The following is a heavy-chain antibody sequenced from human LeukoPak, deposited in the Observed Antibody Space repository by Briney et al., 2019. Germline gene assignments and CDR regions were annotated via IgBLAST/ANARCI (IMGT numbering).Heavy chain of an antibody. CDR3: ARSRIGKLSYYYMDV. D-gene: IGHD2-15*01. V-gene: IGHV4-59*11. Sequence: PSGTLSLTCTVSGGSISSHYWSWIRQPPGKGLEWIGYIYYSGSTNYNPSLKSRVTISVDTSKNQFSLKLSSATAADTAVYYCARSRIGKLSYYYMDVWGKGTTVTVSS. J-gene: IGHJ6*03. CDR2: IYYSGST. CDR1: GGSISSHY.